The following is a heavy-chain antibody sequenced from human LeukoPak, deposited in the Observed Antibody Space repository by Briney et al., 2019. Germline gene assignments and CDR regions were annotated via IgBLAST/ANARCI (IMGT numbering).Heavy chain of an antibody. J-gene: IGHJ5*02. Sequence: GGSLSLSCVVSGFTVSSSYMSWVRQAPGKGLEWVSIIYTGGNTYYADSVKGRFTISRDNSKNTLYLQMNSLRDEDTAVYYCVRDSYGTSWGQGTLVTVSS. V-gene: IGHV3-66*01. CDR1: GFTVSSSY. CDR2: IYTGGNT. D-gene: IGHD3-16*01. CDR3: VRDSYGTS.